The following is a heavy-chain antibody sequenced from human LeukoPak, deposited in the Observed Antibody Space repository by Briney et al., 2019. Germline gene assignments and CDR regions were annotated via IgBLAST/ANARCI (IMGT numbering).Heavy chain of an antibody. D-gene: IGHD3-10*01. V-gene: IGHV3-23*01. CDR2: ISSSGGST. Sequence: GGSLRLSCAASGFTFSSYAMSWVRQAPGKGLEWVSAISSSGGSTYYADSVEGRFTISRANSKKTLYLQLNSLRADDTAVYYCAKDPPPRWFGASPFDYWGQGTQVTVSS. CDR1: GFTFSSYA. CDR3: AKDPPPRWFGASPFDY. J-gene: IGHJ4*02.